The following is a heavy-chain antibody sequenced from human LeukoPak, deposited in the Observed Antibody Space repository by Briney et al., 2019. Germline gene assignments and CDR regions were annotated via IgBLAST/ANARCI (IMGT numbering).Heavy chain of an antibody. CDR3: AELGITMIGGV. J-gene: IGHJ6*04. CDR2: ISSSGSTI. Sequence: GGSLRLSCAASGFTLSSYEMNWVRQAPGEGLEWVSYISSSGSTIYYAHSVKGRFTISRDNAKNPLYLQMNSLRAEDTAVYYCAELGITMIGGVWGKGTTVTISS. V-gene: IGHV3-48*03. CDR1: GFTLSSYE. D-gene: IGHD3-10*02.